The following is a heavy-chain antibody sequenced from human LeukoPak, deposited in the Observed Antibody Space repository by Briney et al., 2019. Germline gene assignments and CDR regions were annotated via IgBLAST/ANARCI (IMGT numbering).Heavy chain of an antibody. J-gene: IGHJ2*01. D-gene: IGHD6-13*01. CDR2: IYHSGST. CDR1: GGSISSSNW. Sequence: PSGTLSLTCAVSGGSISSSNWWSWVRQPPGKGLEWIGEIYHSGSTNYNPSLKSRVTISVDKSKNQFSLKLSSVTAADTAVYYCARDSSSWPSGLTGYFDLWGRGTLVTVSS. V-gene: IGHV4-4*02. CDR3: ARDSSSWPSGLTGYFDL.